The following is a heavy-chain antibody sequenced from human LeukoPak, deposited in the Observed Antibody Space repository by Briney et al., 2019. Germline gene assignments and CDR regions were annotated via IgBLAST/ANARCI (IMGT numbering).Heavy chain of an antibody. CDR3: ARVHSIPVHDYYCYMDV. CDR2: INPSGGST. Sequence: ASVKVSCKASGYTFTSYYMHGLRQAPGQGLEWMGIINPSGGSTTYAQKFQGRVTMTRDTSTSTVYMELSSLRSEDTAVYYCARVHSIPVHDYYCYMDVWGYGTTVTVSS. J-gene: IGHJ6*03. D-gene: IGHD4-11*01. V-gene: IGHV1-46*01. CDR1: GYTFTSYY.